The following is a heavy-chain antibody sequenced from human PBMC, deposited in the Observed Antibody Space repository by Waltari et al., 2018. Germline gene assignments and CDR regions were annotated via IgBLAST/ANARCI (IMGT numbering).Heavy chain of an antibody. CDR1: GGSISSSNW. Sequence: QVQLQESGPGLVKPSGTLSLTCAVSGGSISSSNWWSWVRQPPGRGLEWIGEIYHSGSTNYNPSLKSRVTISVDKSKNQFSLKLSSVTAADTAVYYCAQGLAAAGPPSHYYGMDVWGQGTTVTVSS. CDR3: AQGLAAAGPPSHYYGMDV. V-gene: IGHV4-4*02. CDR2: IYHSGST. D-gene: IGHD6-13*01. J-gene: IGHJ6*02.